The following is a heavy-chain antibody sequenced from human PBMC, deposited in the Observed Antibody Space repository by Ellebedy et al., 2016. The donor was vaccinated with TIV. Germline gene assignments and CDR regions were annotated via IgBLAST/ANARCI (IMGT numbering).Heavy chain of an antibody. Sequence: SQTLSLTCGVYGGSFSGYFWSWIRQPPGKGLEWIGEINPSGTTNYNPSLKSRVTMSVDTPKNQFSLRLTSVTAADTAVYYCARARGQYLYGSGSYFTNWGQGEMVTVSS. CDR1: GGSFSGYF. CDR2: INPSGTT. CDR3: ARARGQYLYGSGSYFTN. D-gene: IGHD3-10*01. V-gene: IGHV4-34*01. J-gene: IGHJ4*02.